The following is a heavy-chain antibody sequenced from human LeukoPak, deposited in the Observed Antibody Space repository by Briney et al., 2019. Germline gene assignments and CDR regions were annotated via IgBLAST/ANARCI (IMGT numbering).Heavy chain of an antibody. CDR2: FDPEDGET. V-gene: IGHV1-24*01. CDR1: GYTLTELS. Sequence: ASVKVSCKVSGYTLTELSMHWVRQAPGKGLEWMGGFDPEDGETIYAQKFQGRVTMTEDTSTDTAYMELSRLRSEDTAVYYCATYGLIYYDSSGYSHTLDYWGQGTLVTVSS. D-gene: IGHD3-22*01. J-gene: IGHJ4*02. CDR3: ATYGLIYYDSSGYSHTLDY.